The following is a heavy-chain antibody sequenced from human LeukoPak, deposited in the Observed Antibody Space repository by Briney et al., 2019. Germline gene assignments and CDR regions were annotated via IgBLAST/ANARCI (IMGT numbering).Heavy chain of an antibody. CDR3: ARGGSGSYFSWLDP. Sequence: ASVKVSCKASGYTFTGYYIHWVRQAHGQGLECMGWINPNSGGTNYAQKCQGRVTMTRDTSISTAYMELSRLRSDDTAVYYCARGGSGSYFSWLDPWGQGTLVTVSS. D-gene: IGHD3-10*01. CDR1: GYTFTGYY. J-gene: IGHJ5*02. V-gene: IGHV1-2*02. CDR2: INPNSGGT.